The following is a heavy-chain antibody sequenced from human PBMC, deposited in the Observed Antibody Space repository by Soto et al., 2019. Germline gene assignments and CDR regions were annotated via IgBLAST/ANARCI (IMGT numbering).Heavy chain of an antibody. CDR3: ARARMVRGIIYYYGMDV. CDR1: GGSISSDGNY. CDR2: IYYSGST. D-gene: IGHD3-10*01. J-gene: IGHJ6*02. Sequence: QVQLQESGPGLVKSSQTLSLTCTVSGGSISSDGNYWSWIRQHPGKGLEWIGYIYYSGSTNYNPSLKNRVTKSLDTSKNQFSLKLNSVTAADTAVYYCARARMVRGIIYYYGMDVWGQGTTVTVSS. V-gene: IGHV4-31*03.